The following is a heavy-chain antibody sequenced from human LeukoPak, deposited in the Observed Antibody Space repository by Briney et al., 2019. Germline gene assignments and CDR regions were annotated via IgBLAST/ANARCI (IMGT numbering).Heavy chain of an antibody. CDR2: ISYDGSSK. D-gene: IGHD3-22*01. CDR3: ARVGYYDSPGMDV. J-gene: IGHJ6*02. CDR1: GFTFSNYG. V-gene: IGHV3-30*03. Sequence: PGRSLRLSCAASGFTFSNYGMHWVRQAPGKGLEWVAVISYDGSSKYYADSVKGRFTISRDNSKNTLYLQMNSLTTEDTAVYYCARVGYYDSPGMDVWGQGTTVTVSS.